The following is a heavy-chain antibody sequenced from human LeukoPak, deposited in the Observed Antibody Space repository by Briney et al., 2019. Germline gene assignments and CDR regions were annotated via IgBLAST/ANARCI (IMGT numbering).Heavy chain of an antibody. CDR2: ISGDGVST. J-gene: IGHJ4*02. CDR3: AKDSGKFDY. Sequence: PGGSLRLSRVASGLPIAEFAMQCVRDAPEEGLKWVSLISGDGVSTSYADSVKGRFSISRDSSKNSLYMEMTSLRTEDAAMYYCAKDSGKFDYWGQGTLVAAAS. V-gene: IGHV3-43*02. CDR1: GLPIAEFA.